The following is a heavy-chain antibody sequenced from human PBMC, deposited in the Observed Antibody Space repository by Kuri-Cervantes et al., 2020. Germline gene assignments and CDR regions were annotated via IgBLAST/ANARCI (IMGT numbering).Heavy chain of an antibody. V-gene: IGHV1-46*01. CDR1: GYTFTSYY. CDR3: AKGIGYYYGSGSYYKSSDANLGFDY. Sequence: ASVNVSCKPSGYTFTSYYMHWVRQAPGQGLEWMGIINPSGCSTRYAQKFQGRVTMTRDTSTSTVYMELSSLRSQDTVVYYCAKGIGYYYGSGSYYKSSDANLGFDYWGQGTLVTVSS. D-gene: IGHD3-10*01. CDR2: INPSGCST. J-gene: IGHJ4*02.